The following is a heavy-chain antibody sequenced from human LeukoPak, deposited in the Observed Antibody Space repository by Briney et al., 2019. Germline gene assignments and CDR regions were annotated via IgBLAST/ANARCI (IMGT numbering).Heavy chain of an antibody. V-gene: IGHV3-66*01. CDR1: GFTVSSNY. CDR3: AREEKYYYDSSGYYGDY. CDR2: IYSGGST. D-gene: IGHD3-22*01. Sequence: GGSLRLSCAASGFTVSSNYMSWVRQAPGKGLEWVSVIYSGGSTYYADSVKGRFTISRDNSKNTLYLQMNSLRAEDTAVYYCAREEKYYYDSSGYYGDYWGQGTLVTVSS. J-gene: IGHJ4*02.